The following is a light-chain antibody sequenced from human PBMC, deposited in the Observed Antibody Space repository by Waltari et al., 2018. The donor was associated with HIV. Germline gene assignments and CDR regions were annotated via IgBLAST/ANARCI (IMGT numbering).Light chain of an antibody. CDR3: QQYINWPPLT. J-gene: IGKJ4*01. CDR1: QSVSNN. CDR2: GAS. V-gene: IGKV3-15*01. Sequence: EIVMTQSPTTLSVSPGERATLSCRASQSVSNNLAWYQQKPGQAPRLLIYGASTRATGIPARFSGSGSGTEFTLTISSLQSEDFAVYYCQQYINWPPLTFGGGTKVEIK.